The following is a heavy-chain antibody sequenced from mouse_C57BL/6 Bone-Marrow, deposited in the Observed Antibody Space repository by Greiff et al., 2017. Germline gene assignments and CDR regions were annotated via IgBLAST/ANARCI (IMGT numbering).Heavy chain of an antibody. J-gene: IGHJ4*01. CDR3: AKRGLSPYYYAMDY. D-gene: IGHD1-1*02. CDR2: LWGDGST. CDR1: GFSLTSYG. Sequence: VKLQESGPGLVAPSQSLSITCTVSGFSLTSYGVSWARQPPGKGLEWLGVLWGDGSTNFNSALISRLSISKDNSKSQVFLKPNSLQTDDTATYYCAKRGLSPYYYAMDYWGQGTSVTVSS. V-gene: IGHV2-3*01.